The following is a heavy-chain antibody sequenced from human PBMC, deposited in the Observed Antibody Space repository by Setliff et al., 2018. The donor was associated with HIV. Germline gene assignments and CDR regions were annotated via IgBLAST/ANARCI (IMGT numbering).Heavy chain of an antibody. CDR1: GGAMSGFY. CDR3: ARRKSFALSPFDS. D-gene: IGHD3-16*01. CDR2: IFHSGST. Sequence: PSETLSLTCTVSGGAMSGFYWSWIRRPPGKGLEYIGDIFHSGSTNYDYSLRSRVTISIDTSRNIFSLRLTSVTAADTAIYYCARRKSFALSPFDSWGQGALVPSPQ. J-gene: IGHJ4*02. V-gene: IGHV4-59*08.